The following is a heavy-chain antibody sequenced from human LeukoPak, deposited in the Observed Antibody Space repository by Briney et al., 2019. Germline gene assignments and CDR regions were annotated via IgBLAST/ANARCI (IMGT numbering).Heavy chain of an antibody. CDR2: ITASSTAI. J-gene: IGHJ4*02. V-gene: IGHV3-21*04. CDR3: AKSNYGGPWGFFDY. D-gene: IGHD3-16*01. Sequence: GGSLRLSCAASGFTFSSYSMNWVRQAPGKGLEWVSSITASSTAIYSADSVKGRFTISRDNSKNTLYLQMNSLRAEDTAVYYCAKSNYGGPWGFFDYWGQGTLVTVSS. CDR1: GFTFSSYS.